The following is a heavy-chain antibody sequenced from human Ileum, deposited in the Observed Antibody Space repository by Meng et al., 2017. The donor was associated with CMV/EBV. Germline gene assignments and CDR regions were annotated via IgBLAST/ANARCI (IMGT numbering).Heavy chain of an antibody. V-gene: IGHV1-2*06. CDR1: GYTFTGHN. Sequence: HLVQPGAEIKKPGASGKVSCKASGYTFTGHNIHWVRQAPGQGLEWMGRINPNTGDTKNAQNFQGRVTMTRDTSNGTAYMELTNLRSDDTAVYFCTRSWIHLWSHDFDYWGQGTLVTVSS. J-gene: IGHJ4*02. CDR2: INPNTGDT. CDR3: TRSWIHLWSHDFDY. D-gene: IGHD5-18*01.